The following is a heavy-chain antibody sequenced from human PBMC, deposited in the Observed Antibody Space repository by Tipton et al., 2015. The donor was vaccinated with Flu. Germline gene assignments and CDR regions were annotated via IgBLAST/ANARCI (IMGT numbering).Heavy chain of an antibody. V-gene: IGHV4-39*01. CDR1: GGSISSSSYY. J-gene: IGHJ4*02. CDR3: ARLRLGTWGTFDY. Sequence: TLSLTCTVSGGSISSSSYYWGWIRQPPGKGLEWIGSIYYSGSTYYNPSLKSRVTISVDTSKNQFSLKLSSVTAADTAVYYCARLRLGTWGTFDYWGQGTLVTVSS. D-gene: IGHD3-16*01. CDR2: IYYSGST.